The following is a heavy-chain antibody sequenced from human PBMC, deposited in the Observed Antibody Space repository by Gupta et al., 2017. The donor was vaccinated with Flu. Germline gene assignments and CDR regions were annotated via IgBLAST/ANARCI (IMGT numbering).Heavy chain of an antibody. V-gene: IGHV4-39*01. D-gene: IGHD3-22*01. Sequence: QLQLQESGPGLVKPSETLSLTCTVSGGSISSSSYYWGWIRQPPGKGLEGIGSIYYSGSTYYKPSLKRRVTISVDTSKNQVSLKLSAVTAADTAVDYCARLDRAIRITTIVGGDYWGQGTLVTVSS. J-gene: IGHJ4*02. CDR1: GGSISSSSYY. CDR3: ARLDRAIRITTIVGGDY. CDR2: IYYSGST.